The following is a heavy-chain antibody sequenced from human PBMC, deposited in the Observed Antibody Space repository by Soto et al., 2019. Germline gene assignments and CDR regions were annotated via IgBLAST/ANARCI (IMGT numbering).Heavy chain of an antibody. CDR3: ARDYITTTVGRSFDY. D-gene: IGHD1-1*01. J-gene: IGHJ4*02. CDR2: ISKSSSYI. CDR1: GFSFSTYS. Sequence: GGSLRLSCAASGFSFSTYSMNWVRQAPGKGLEWVSSISKSSSYIYYADSVKGRFTISRDNAKNSLYLQMNSLRVEDTAVYFCARDYITTTVGRSFDYWGQGTLVTVSS. V-gene: IGHV3-21*01.